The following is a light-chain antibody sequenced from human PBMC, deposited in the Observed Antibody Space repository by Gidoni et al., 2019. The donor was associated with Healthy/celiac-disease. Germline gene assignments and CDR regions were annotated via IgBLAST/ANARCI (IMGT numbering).Light chain of an antibody. Sequence: EIVLTQSPATLSLSPGERATLSCRASQSVSSYLAWYQQKTGQAPRLLIYDASNRATGIPARFSGSGSGTDFTLTISSLEPEDFAVYYCQQRSNWPGTFXQXTKVEIK. CDR3: QQRSNWPGT. CDR2: DAS. CDR1: QSVSSY. V-gene: IGKV3-11*01. J-gene: IGKJ1*01.